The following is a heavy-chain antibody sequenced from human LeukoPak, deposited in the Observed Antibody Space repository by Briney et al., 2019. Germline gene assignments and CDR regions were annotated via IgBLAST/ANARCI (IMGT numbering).Heavy chain of an antibody. CDR1: GFTFSSYA. CDR3: AEKMTSFDY. V-gene: IGHV3-23*01. CDR2: ISGSGGST. D-gene: IGHD5-24*01. Sequence: GGSLRLSCAASGFTFSSYAMSWVRQAPGKGLEWVSAISGSGGSTYYADSAKGRFTISRDNSKNTLYLQMNSLRAEDAAVYYCAEKMTSFDYWGQGTLVTVSS. J-gene: IGHJ4*02.